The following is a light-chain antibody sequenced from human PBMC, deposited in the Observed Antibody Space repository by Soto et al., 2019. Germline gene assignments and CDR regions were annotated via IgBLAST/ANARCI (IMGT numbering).Light chain of an antibody. Sequence: EIGLTQSPGTLSLSPGERATLSCRASQSVSSSYLAWYQQKPGQAPRLLIYGASSSATGIPDRFSGSGSGTDFTLTIRRLEPEAFAVYYCQQYGSSPQTFGKGTKVEIK. V-gene: IGKV3-20*01. CDR3: QQYGSSPQT. CDR1: QSVSSSY. CDR2: GAS. J-gene: IGKJ1*01.